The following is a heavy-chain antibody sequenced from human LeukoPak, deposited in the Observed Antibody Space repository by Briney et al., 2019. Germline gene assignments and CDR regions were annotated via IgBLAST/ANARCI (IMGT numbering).Heavy chain of an antibody. V-gene: IGHV4-59*01. CDR3: ARGHLGLSP. CDR2: FHNSRTT. D-gene: IGHD3-10*01. CDR1: AASISGYS. J-gene: IGHJ5*02. Sequence: SQTLSLTCTVSAASISGYSWTCIRQPPGQGPEWIGYFHNSRTTSYNPSLTGRVIISVDTAMDQISLKLNSVTAADTAVYYCARGHLGLSPWGQGTLVTVSS.